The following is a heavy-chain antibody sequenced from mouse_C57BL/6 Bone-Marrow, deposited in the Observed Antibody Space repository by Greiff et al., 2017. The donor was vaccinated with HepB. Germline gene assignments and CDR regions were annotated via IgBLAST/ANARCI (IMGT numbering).Heavy chain of an antibody. D-gene: IGHD1-1*01. V-gene: IGHV2-2*01. J-gene: IGHJ3*01. CDR3: AKELRGAWFAY. Sequence: VKLQESGPGLVQPSQSLSITCTVSGFSLTSYGVHWVRQSPGKGLEWLGVIWSGGSTDYNAAFISRLSISKDNSKSHVFFKMNSLQADDTAIYYCAKELRGAWFAYWGQGTLVTVSA. CDR1: GFSLTSYG. CDR2: IWSGGST.